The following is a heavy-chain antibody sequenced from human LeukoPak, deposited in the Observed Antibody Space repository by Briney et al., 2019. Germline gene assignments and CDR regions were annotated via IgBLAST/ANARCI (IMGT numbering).Heavy chain of an antibody. CDR2: IWYDGSNK. V-gene: IGHV3-33*01. CDR1: GFTFSNYG. CDR3: ATVGGSYNYFDY. D-gene: IGHD1-26*01. Sequence: GRSLRLSCAASGFTFSNYGMHWVRQAPGKGLEWVAVIWYDGSNKYYADSVKGRFTISRDNSKNTLYLRMNSLRAEDTAVYYCATVGGSYNYFDYWGQGTLVTVSS. J-gene: IGHJ4*02.